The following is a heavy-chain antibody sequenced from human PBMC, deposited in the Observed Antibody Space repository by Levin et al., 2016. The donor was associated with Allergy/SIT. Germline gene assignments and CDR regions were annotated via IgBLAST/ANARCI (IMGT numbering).Heavy chain of an antibody. D-gene: IGHD4-17*01. CDR3: AHRLTTVTTPPWFDP. V-gene: IGHV2-5*02. Sequence: SGPTLVKPTQTLTLTCTFSGFSLSTSGVGVGWIRQPPGKALEWLALIYWDDDKRYSPSLKSRLTITKDTSKNQVVLTMTNMDPVDTATYYCAHRLTTVTTPPWFDPWGQGTLVTVSS. CDR1: GFSLSTSGVG. J-gene: IGHJ5*02. CDR2: IYWDDDK.